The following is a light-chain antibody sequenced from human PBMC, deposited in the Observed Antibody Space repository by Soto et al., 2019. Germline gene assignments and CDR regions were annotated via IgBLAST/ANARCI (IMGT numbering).Light chain of an antibody. CDR3: SSFTISRNTVI. V-gene: IGLV2-14*01. J-gene: IGLJ2*01. CDR1: SRDVDGYNY. Sequence: QSALTQPASVSGSPGQSITISCTGTSRDVDGYNYVSWYQYHPGKAPKLMIYDVNNRPSGVSNRFSGSKSGNTASLTISGLQAEDEADYYCSSFTISRNTVIFGGGTKVTVL. CDR2: DVN.